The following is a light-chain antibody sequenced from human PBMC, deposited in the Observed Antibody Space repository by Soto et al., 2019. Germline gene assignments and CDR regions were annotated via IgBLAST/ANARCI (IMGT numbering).Light chain of an antibody. CDR2: GAS. CDR1: QSVSSSY. V-gene: IGKV3-20*01. CDR3: QQYGSSPRT. Sequence: EIVLTQSPATLSLSPGERATLSCRASQSVSSSYLAWYQQKPCQAPRLLIYGASSRATGIPDRFSGSGSGTDFTLTISRLEPEDFAVYYCQQYGSSPRTFGQGTKVDIK. J-gene: IGKJ1*01.